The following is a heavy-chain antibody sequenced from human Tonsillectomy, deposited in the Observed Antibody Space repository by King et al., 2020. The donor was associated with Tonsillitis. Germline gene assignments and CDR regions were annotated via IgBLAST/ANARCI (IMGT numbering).Heavy chain of an antibody. CDR1: GCSISGYY. J-gene: IGHJ6*02. Sequence: LQLQESGPGLVKPSETLSLTCTVSGCSISGYYWSWLRQPPGKGLEWIGYIYYSGSTNYNPSLKSRVTISVYTSKNQFSLEVSSVTAADTAVYYCARVDCSSTSCHYYYYGMDVWGQGTTVTVSS. D-gene: IGHD2-2*01. CDR2: IYYSGST. CDR3: ARVDCSSTSCHYYYYGMDV. V-gene: IGHV4-59*01.